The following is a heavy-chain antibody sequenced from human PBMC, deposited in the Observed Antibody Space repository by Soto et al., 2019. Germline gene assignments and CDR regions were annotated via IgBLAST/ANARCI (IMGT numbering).Heavy chain of an antibody. D-gene: IGHD3-16*01. CDR1: GGTFSGYV. V-gene: IGHV1-69*01. CDR3: ATHGLGVSSPPYFDN. J-gene: IGHJ4*02. CDR2: FVPLFGTT. Sequence: QLVQSGSEVKKPGSSVKVSCQASGGTFSGYVVTWVRQAPGQGLEWMGEFVPLFGTTKYAKRFSGRITITAEESTSTAYMELRTLRSDDTAVYYCATHGLGVSSPPYFDNWGQGTLVTVSS.